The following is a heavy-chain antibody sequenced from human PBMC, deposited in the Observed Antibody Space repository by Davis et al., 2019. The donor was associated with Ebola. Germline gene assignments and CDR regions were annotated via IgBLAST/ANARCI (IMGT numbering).Heavy chain of an antibody. CDR2: IHDNGDT. V-gene: IGHV4-59*01. J-gene: IGHJ6*02. CDR1: GGSISSYY. D-gene: IGHD2-15*01. CDR3: ARAVGGFSYGMDV. Sequence: MPSETLSLTCTVSGGSISSYYWSWIRQPPGKGLEWIGYIHDNGDTKSNPSLKSRVTISVDTSKNQFSLKLSSVTAADTAVYYCARAVGGFSYGMDVWGQGTTVTVSS.